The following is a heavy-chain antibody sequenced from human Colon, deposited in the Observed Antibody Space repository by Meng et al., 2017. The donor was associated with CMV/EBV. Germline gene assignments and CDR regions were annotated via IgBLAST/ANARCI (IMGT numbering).Heavy chain of an antibody. D-gene: IGHD3-3*01. CDR3: ARGGVENTILAY. CDR2: FYRSGKI. Sequence: QVQLQASGPGLVKPSETLSLTCTVSGASISNYFWTWIRQSPGKALEYIGCFYRSGKIGYNSSLKSRATISVDTSKNQFSLKLSSVTAADTAVYYCARGGVENTILAYWGQGALVTVSS. V-gene: IGHV4-59*01. J-gene: IGHJ4*02. CDR1: GASISNYF.